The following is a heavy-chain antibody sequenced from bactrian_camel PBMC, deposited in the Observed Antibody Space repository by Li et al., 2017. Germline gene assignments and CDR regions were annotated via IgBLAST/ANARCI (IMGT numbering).Heavy chain of an antibody. D-gene: IGHD2*01. Sequence: VQLVESGGGSVQTGGSLRLSCVASGFEFSRYSMSWYRQRPGKALEWVAGMGLGGPHYSDLVKGRFRISRDNALNTLYLDLNNPKTHDTAMYYCVQGLEGCSSSRCYPSTSVRGQGTQVTVS. CDR1: GFEFSRYS. J-gene: IGHJ4*01. CDR2: MGLGGP. V-gene: IGHV3S31*01.